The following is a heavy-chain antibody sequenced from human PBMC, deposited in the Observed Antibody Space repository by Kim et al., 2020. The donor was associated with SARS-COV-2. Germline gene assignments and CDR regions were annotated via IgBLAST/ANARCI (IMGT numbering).Heavy chain of an antibody. CDR1: GFTFDDYA. CDR2: ISWNSGSI. CDR3: AKGPRLAPFSNWFDP. V-gene: IGHV3-9*01. J-gene: IGHJ5*02. Sequence: GGSLRLSCAASGFTFDDYAMHWVRQAPGKGLEWVSGISWNSGSIGYADSVKGRFTISRDNAKNSLYLQMNSLRAEDTALYYCAKGPRLAPFSNWFDPWG.